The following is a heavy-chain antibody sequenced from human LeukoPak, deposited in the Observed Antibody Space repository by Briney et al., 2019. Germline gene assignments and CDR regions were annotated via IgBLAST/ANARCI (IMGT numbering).Heavy chain of an antibody. V-gene: IGHV4-59*06. CDR3: ATVIYDVLTGYSLQ. J-gene: IGHJ4*02. CDR2: ISNSGST. D-gene: IGHD3-9*01. Sequence: SETLSLTCTVSGGSISSYYWSWIRQHPGKGLEWIGYISNSGSTYSNPSLRSRVTISVDTSKNQFSLKLDSVTAADTAVYYCATVIYDVLTGYSLQWGQGTLVTVSS. CDR1: GGSISSYY.